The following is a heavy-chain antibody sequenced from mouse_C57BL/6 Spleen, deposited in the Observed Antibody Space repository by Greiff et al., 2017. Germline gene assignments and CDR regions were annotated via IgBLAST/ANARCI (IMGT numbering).Heavy chain of an antibody. CDR3: AKNSGYWYFDV. V-gene: IGHV1-18*01. J-gene: IGHJ1*03. D-gene: IGHD3-1*01. CDR2: INPNNGCT. Sequence: EVQLQQSGPELVKPGASVKIPCKASGYTFTDYNMAWVKQSHGKSLEWIGDINPNNGCTIYNQKFKGKATLTVDKSSSTAYMELRSLTSEDTAVYYCAKNSGYWYFDVWGTGTTVTVSS. CDR1: GYTFTDYN.